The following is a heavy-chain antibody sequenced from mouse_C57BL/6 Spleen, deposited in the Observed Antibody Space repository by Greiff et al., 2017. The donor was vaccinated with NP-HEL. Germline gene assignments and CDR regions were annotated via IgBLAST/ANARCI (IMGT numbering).Heavy chain of an antibody. D-gene: IGHD4-1*01. CDR3: ARYPGTWGFDY. CDR2: IRNKANGYTT. CDR1: GFTFTDYY. Sequence: EVKLMESGGGLVQPGGSLSLSCAASGFTFTDYYMSWVRQPPGKALEWLGFIRNKANGYTTEYSASVKGRFTISRDNSQSILYLQMNALRAEDGATYCCARYPGTWGFDYWGQGTTLTVSS. V-gene: IGHV7-3*01. J-gene: IGHJ2*01.